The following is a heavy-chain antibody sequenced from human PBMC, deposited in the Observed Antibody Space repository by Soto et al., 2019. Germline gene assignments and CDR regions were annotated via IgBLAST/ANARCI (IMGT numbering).Heavy chain of an antibody. CDR1: GYSFTSYW. J-gene: IGHJ6*02. V-gene: IGHV5-10-1*01. D-gene: IGHD3-10*01. Sequence: GESLKISSKGSGYSFTSYWISWVRQMPGKGLEWMGRIDPSDSYTNYSPSFQGHVTISADKSISTAYLQWSSLKASDTAMYYCASLLFGELHYYYYGMDVWGQGTTVTVSS. CDR3: ASLLFGELHYYYYGMDV. CDR2: IDPSDSYT.